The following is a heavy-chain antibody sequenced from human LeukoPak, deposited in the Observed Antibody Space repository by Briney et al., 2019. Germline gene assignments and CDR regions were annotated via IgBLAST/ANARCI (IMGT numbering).Heavy chain of an antibody. V-gene: IGHV3-74*01. J-gene: IGHJ4*02. D-gene: IGHD6-13*01. CDR2: ISLDGSST. Sequence: GGSLRLSCAASGFTFSSYWMHWVRQPPGKGLVWVSRISLDGSSTTYADSVKGRFTVSRDNARNTLYLQMNSLRAEDTAVYYCARASSWALDYWGQGALVTVSS. CDR1: GFTFSSYW. CDR3: ARASSWALDY.